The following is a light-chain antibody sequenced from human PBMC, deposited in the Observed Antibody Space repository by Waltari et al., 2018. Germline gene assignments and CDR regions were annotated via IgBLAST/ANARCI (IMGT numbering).Light chain of an antibody. CDR1: QSVLYDSNNKNY. V-gene: IGKV4-1*01. CDR3: QQCYGLPLT. Sequence: DIVMTQSPDSLAVSLGERATINCKSSQSVLYDSNNKNYLGWYQKKPGQPPKLLISWASTRQSGVPDRFTGSGSGADLTLTISSLQAEDVAVYYCQQCYGLPLTFGPGTRVDIK. J-gene: IGKJ3*01. CDR2: WAS.